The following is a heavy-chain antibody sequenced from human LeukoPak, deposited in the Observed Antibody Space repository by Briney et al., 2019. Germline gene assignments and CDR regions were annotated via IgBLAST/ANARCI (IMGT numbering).Heavy chain of an antibody. Sequence: PGGSLRLSCAASGFTFSGPAMHWVRQASGKGLEWVGRIRSKSNNYETIYAASVRGRFTISRDDSKNTAYLQMNSLKTEDTAVYYCTRIDNPDYGDYMNAFDIWGRGTMVTVSS. CDR2: IRSKSNNYET. V-gene: IGHV3-73*01. CDR1: GFTFSGPA. CDR3: TRIDNPDYGDYMNAFDI. J-gene: IGHJ3*02. D-gene: IGHD4-17*01.